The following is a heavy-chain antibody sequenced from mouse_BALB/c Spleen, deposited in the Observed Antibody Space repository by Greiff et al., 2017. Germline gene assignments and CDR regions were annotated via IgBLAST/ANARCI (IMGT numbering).Heavy chain of an antibody. CDR1: GYTFTDYE. CDR2: IDPETGGT. V-gene: IGHV1-15*01. D-gene: IGHD6-1*01. Sequence: LVESGAELVRPGASVTLSCKASGYTFTDYEMHWVKQTPVHGLEWIGAIDPETGGTSYNQKFKGKATLTADKSSSTAYMELRSLTSEDSAVYYCTRPPSFGYWGQGTTLTVSS. J-gene: IGHJ2*01. CDR3: TRPPSFGY.